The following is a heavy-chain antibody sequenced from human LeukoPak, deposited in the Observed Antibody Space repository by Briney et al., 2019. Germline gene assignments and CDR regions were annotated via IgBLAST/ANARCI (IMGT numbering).Heavy chain of an antibody. CDR3: TTVTHFYL. Sequence: GGSLRLSCAGSGFTFSGAWLSWVRQAPGKGLEWIGRIQGGGTTDYAAPVKGRFTISRDDSKATLYLQMNSLKTEDTAIYYCTTVTHFYLGGQGILLAVSS. CDR2: IQGGGTT. V-gene: IGHV3-15*01. J-gene: IGHJ4*02. D-gene: IGHD2/OR15-2a*01. CDR1: GFTFSGAW.